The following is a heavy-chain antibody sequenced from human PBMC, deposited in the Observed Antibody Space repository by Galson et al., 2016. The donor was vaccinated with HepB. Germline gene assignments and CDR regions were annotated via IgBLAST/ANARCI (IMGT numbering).Heavy chain of an antibody. J-gene: IGHJ4*02. D-gene: IGHD5-24*01. CDR2: VNPADSNT. Sequence: QSGAEVTKPGESLKISCKGSAASFIHWIVWVRQPPGKGLEYMAIVNPADSNTASYSPSFQGKVTISGYMSVTTVYLHWGILKASDAAISSCSTVSDGVFRSWGQATLVAVAA. CDR1: AASFIHW. CDR3: STVSDGVFRS. V-gene: IGHV5-51*01.